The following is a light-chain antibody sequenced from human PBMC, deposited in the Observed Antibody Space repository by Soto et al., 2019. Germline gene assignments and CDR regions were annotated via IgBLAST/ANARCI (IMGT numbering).Light chain of an antibody. CDR3: CSYAGSYPFV. J-gene: IGLJ1*01. Sequence: QSALTQPRSVSGSPGQSVTISCTGTSSDVGGYNYVSWYQHHPGKAPKLMIYDVSKRPSGVPDRFSGSKSGNKASLTISGLQAEDEADYYCCSYAGSYPFVFGTGTKLTVL. V-gene: IGLV2-11*01. CDR1: SSDVGGYNY. CDR2: DVS.